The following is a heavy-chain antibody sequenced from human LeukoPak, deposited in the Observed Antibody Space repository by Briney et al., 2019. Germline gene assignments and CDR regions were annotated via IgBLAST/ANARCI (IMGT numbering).Heavy chain of an antibody. J-gene: IGHJ6*02. Sequence: GGSLRLSCAASGFTFSSYAMRWVRQAPGKGLEWVSVISYDGSNKYYADSVKGRFTISRDNSKNTLYLQMNSLRAEDTAVYYCAKAYYYESSGYPSGGMDVWGQGTTVTVSS. V-gene: IGHV3-30-3*01. CDR2: ISYDGSNK. CDR3: AKAYYYESSGYPSGGMDV. D-gene: IGHD3-22*01. CDR1: GFTFSSYA.